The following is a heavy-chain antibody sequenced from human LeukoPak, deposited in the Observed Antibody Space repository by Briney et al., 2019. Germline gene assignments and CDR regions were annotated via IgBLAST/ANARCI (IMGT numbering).Heavy chain of an antibody. J-gene: IGHJ6*02. Sequence: GASVKVSCKASGYTFTSYYMHWVRQAPGQGLEWMGIINPSGGSTSYAQKFQGRVTMTRDTSTSTVYMELSSLRSEDTAVYYCARDSGPSANSYNYGMDVWGQGTTVTVSS. CDR2: INPSGGST. CDR3: ARDSGPSANSYNYGMDV. CDR1: GYTFTSYY. V-gene: IGHV1-46*01.